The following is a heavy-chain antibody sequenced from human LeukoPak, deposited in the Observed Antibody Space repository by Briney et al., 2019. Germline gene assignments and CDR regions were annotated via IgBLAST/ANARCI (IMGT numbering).Heavy chain of an antibody. CDR3: AAENYDSSGYAFDI. J-gene: IGHJ3*02. V-gene: IGHV1-58*02. CDR1: GFTFTSSA. CDR2: IVVGSGNT. D-gene: IGHD3-22*01. Sequence: TSVKVSCKASGFTFTSSAMQWVRRARGQRLEWIGWIVVGSGNTNYAQKFQERVTITRDMSTSTAYMELSSLRSEDTAVYYCAAENYDSSGYAFDIWGRGTMVTVSS.